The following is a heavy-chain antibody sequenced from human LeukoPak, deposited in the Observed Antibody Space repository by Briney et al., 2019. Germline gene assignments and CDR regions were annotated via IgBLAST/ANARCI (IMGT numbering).Heavy chain of an antibody. CDR3: ARWAAGYDILTGYYPHAFDI. D-gene: IGHD3-9*01. CDR2: IHYSGST. J-gene: IGHJ3*02. Sequence: PSETLSLTCTVSGGSISSYYWSWIRQPPGKGLEWIGYIHYSGSTNYNPSLKSRVTITVDTSKNQFSLKLSSVTAADTAVYYCARWAAGYDILTGYYPHAFDIWGQGTMVTVSS. CDR1: GGSISSYY. V-gene: IGHV4-59*08.